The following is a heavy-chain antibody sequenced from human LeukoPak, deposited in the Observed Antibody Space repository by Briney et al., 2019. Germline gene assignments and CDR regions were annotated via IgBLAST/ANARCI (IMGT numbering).Heavy chain of an antibody. J-gene: IGHJ3*02. V-gene: IGHV3-74*01. CDR3: ARGGEPAGFDI. D-gene: IGHD1-14*01. Sequence: PGGSLRLSCAASGFTFSSYAMFWVRQAPGKGLVWVSHIYSDGSSTTYADSVKGRFTISRDNAKNTLYLQMNSLRAEDTAVYYCARGGEPAGFDIWGERTMLTVSS. CDR2: IYSDGSST. CDR1: GFTFSSYA.